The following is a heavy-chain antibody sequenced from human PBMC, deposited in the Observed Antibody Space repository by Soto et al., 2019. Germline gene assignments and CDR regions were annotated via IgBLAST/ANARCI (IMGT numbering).Heavy chain of an antibody. V-gene: IGHV4-34*01. Sequence: SETLSLTCAVYGGSFSGYYWSWIRQPPGKGLEWIGEINHSGSTNYNPSLKSRVTISVDTSKNQFSLKLSSVTAADTAVYYCARDGVAGEGFFDYWGQGTLVTVSS. CDR2: INHSGST. D-gene: IGHD1-26*01. CDR1: GGSFSGYY. CDR3: ARDGVAGEGFFDY. J-gene: IGHJ4*02.